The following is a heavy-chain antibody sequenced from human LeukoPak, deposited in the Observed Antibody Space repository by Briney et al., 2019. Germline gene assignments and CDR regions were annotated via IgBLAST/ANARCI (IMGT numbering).Heavy chain of an antibody. V-gene: IGHV4-30-4*01. J-gene: IGHJ4*02. Sequence: PSQTLSLTCTVCGGSISSGDYYWSWIRQPPGKGLEWIGYIYYSGSTYYNPSLKSRVTISVDTSKNQFSLKLSSVTAADTAVYYCASTYYYEYYFDYWGQGTLVTVSS. CDR2: IYYSGST. CDR1: GGSISSGDYY. CDR3: ASTYYYEYYFDY. D-gene: IGHD3-22*01.